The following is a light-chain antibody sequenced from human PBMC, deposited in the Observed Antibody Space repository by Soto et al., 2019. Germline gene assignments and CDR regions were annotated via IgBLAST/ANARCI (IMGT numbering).Light chain of an antibody. CDR3: LQYQNLWA. Sequence: IVMTQSPATLSVSPGERATRSCRASQNIYSNIAWYQQRPGQAPRLLIYRASTRATGVPARFSGSGSGTEFTLTISSLQSEDFTVYSCLQYQNLWAFGQGTKVNIK. CDR1: QNIYSN. CDR2: RAS. J-gene: IGKJ1*01. V-gene: IGKV3-15*01.